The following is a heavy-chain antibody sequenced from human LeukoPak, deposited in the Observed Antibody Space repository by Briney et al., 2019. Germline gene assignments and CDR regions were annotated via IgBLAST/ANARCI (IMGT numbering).Heavy chain of an antibody. D-gene: IGHD4-17*01. J-gene: IGHJ4*02. CDR1: GYTFTSYA. CDR3: AISESPTVTPLDY. Sequence: ASVKVSCKASGYTFTSYAMNWVRQAPGQGLEWMGWISAYNGNTNYAQKFQGRVTISADKSTSTAYMELRNLRSDDTAVYYCAISESPTVTPLDYWGQGTLVTVSS. V-gene: IGHV1-18*01. CDR2: ISAYNGNT.